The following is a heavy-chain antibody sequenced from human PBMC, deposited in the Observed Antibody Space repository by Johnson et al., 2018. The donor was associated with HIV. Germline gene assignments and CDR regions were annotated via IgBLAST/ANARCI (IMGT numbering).Heavy chain of an antibody. CDR3: ASYSSSDAFDI. CDR1: GFSFSSYG. J-gene: IGHJ3*02. V-gene: IGHV3-7*01. D-gene: IGHD6-6*01. Sequence: EVQLVESGGGVVQPGGSLRLSCTASGFSFSSYGMHWVRQAPGKGLEWVANIKQDGSEKHYVDSVKGRFTISRDNAKNSLYLQMNSLRAEDTAVYYCASYSSSDAFDIWGQGTMVTVSS. CDR2: IKQDGSEK.